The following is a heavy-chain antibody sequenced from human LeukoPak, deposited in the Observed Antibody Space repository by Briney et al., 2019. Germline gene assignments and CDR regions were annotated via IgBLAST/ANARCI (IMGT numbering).Heavy chain of an antibody. CDR1: GYTLTELS. V-gene: IGHV1-24*01. CDR2: FDPEDGET. J-gene: IGHJ4*02. CDR3: ATNYRITGTPCVGDY. D-gene: IGHD1-20*01. Sequence: GASVKVSCKVSGYTLTELSMHWVRQAPGKGLEWMGGFDPEDGETIYAQEFQGRVTMTEDTSTDTAYMELSSLRSDDTAVYYCATNYRITGTPCVGDYWGQGTLVTVSS.